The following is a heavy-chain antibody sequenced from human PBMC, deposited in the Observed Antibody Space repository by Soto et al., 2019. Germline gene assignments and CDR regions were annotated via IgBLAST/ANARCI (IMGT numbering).Heavy chain of an antibody. CDR1: GGTFSTYP. J-gene: IGHJ4*02. CDR3: ARTMYRGLDY. Sequence: QVQLVQSGAEVKKPGSSMKVSCKASGGTFSTYPITWVRQAPGQGFEWMGRIIPTLGVANYGQKFQGRVTITADKFMSTSYMELNCLRSEDTAIYYCARTMYRGLDYWGQGTLVTVSS. V-gene: IGHV1-69*02. D-gene: IGHD2-2*01. CDR2: IIPTLGVA.